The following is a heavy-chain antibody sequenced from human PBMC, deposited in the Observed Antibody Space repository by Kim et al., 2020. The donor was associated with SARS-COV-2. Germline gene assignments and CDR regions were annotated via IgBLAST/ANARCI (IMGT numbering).Heavy chain of an antibody. D-gene: IGHD1-26*01. CDR3: ARVGGPVGATRADAFDI. Sequence: ASVKVSCKASGYTFTSYYMHWVRQAPGQGLEWMGIINPSGGSTSYAQKFQGRVTMTRDTSTSTVYMELSSLRSEDTAVYYCARVGGPVGATRADAFDIWGQGTMVTVSS. J-gene: IGHJ3*02. CDR2: INPSGGST. V-gene: IGHV1-46*01. CDR1: GYTFTSYY.